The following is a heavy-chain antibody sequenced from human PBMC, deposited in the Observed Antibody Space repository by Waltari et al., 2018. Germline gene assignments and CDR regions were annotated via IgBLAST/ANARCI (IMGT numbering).Heavy chain of an antibody. CDR1: GYTFTSYD. CDR3: ERVRSYGDYPGHTTYYFDY. D-gene: IGHD4-17*01. Sequence: QVQLVQSGAEVKKPGASVKVSCKASGYTFTSYDINWVRQATGQGLEWMGWMNPNSGNTGYAQKFQGRVTITRNTSISTAYMELSSLRSEDTAVYYCERVRSYGDYPGHTTYYFDYWGQGTLVTVSS. CDR2: MNPNSGNT. J-gene: IGHJ4*02. V-gene: IGHV1-8*03.